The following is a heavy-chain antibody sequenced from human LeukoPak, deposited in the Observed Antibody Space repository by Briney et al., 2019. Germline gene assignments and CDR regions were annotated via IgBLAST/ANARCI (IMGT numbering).Heavy chain of an antibody. J-gene: IGHJ6*02. CDR1: GGSFSGYY. V-gene: IGHV4-4*07. CDR2: IYTSGST. CDR3: ARGYDFWSGYYSSHGMDV. D-gene: IGHD3-3*01. Sequence: SETLSLTCTVYGGSFSGYYWSWIRRPAGKGLEWIGRIYTSGSTNYNPSLKSRVTMSVDTSKNQFSLKLSSVTAADTAVYYCARGYDFWSGYYSSHGMDVWGQGTTVTVSS.